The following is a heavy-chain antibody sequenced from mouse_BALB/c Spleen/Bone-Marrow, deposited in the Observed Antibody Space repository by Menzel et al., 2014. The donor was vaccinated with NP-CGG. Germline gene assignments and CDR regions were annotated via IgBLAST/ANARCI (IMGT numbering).Heavy chain of an antibody. V-gene: IGHV1-4*01. Sequence: VKLQESGAELARPGASVKMSCQASGYTFTRYTMHWEKQRPGQGLEWIGYIIPSSGYTNYNQKFKDKATLTAGKSSSTAYMQLSSLTSEDSAVYYCTIRYYAMDYWGQGTSVTVSS. CDR2: IIPSSGYT. D-gene: IGHD1-1*01. CDR3: TIRYYAMDY. CDR1: GYTFTRYT. J-gene: IGHJ4*01.